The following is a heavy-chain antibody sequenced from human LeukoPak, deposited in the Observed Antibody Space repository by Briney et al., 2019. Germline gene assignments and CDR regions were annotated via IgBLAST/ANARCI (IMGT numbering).Heavy chain of an antibody. V-gene: IGHV3-9*01. D-gene: IGHD4-17*01. CDR1: GFTFDDYA. CDR2: ISWNSGSI. CDR3: AKDVDLRRTVTTSFDY. Sequence: GGSLRLSCAASGFTFDDYAMHWVRHAPGKGLEWVSGISWNSGSIGYADSVKGRFTISRDNAKNSLYLQMNSLRAEDTALYYCAKDVDLRRTVTTSFDYWGQGTLVTVSS. J-gene: IGHJ4*02.